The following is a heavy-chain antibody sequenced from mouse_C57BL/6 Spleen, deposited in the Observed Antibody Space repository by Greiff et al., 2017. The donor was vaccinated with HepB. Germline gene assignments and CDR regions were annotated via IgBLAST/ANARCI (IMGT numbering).Heavy chain of an antibody. CDR1: GYTFTSYG. Sequence: VQLQQSGAELARPGASVKLSCKASGYTFTSYGISWVKQRTGQGLEWIGEIYPRSGNTYYNEKFKGKATLTADKSSSTAYMELRSLTSEDSAVYFCARGKLTTTNWYFDVWGTGTTVTVSS. D-gene: IGHD1-1*01. V-gene: IGHV1-81*01. CDR2: IYPRSGNT. CDR3: ARGKLTTTNWYFDV. J-gene: IGHJ1*03.